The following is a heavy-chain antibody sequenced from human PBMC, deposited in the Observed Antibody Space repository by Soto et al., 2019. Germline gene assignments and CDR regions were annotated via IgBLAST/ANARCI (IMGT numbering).Heavy chain of an antibody. Sequence: PVRFLRAFSAASGISAPTYELSWVRQAPWQWLEWVSSITPGGRSYYTDSVKGRFTISRDNSKNNLYLQMNSLKAQHPALYYCARSGSYSWLPYWGQGTLASVS. V-gene: IGHV3-23*01. D-gene: IGHD1-26*01. CDR2: ITPGGRS. CDR3: ARSGSYSWLPY. J-gene: IGHJ4*02. CDR1: GISAPTYE.